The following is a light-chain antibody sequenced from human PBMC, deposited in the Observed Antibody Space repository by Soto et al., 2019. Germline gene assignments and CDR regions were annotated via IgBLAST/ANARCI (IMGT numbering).Light chain of an antibody. Sequence: DIQLTQSPSFLSASVGDRVTITCRASQGIRDFLAWYQQKPGKAPKLLIYAASTLQTGVPTRFIGIASGREFTLIISNLQPADFATYYWQQFNVYPHTFGGGTKVEIK. V-gene: IGKV1-9*01. CDR2: AAS. CDR3: QQFNVYPHT. CDR1: QGIRDF. J-gene: IGKJ4*01.